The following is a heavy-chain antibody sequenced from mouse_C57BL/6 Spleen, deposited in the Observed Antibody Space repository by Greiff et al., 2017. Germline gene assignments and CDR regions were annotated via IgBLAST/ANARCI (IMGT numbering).Heavy chain of an antibody. CDR1: GYTFTDYN. Sequence: VQLQQSGPELVKPGASVKIPCKASGYTFTDYNMDWVKQSHGKSLEWIGVINPNNGGTIYNQKFKGKATLTVDKSSSTAYMELRSLTSEDTAVYYCARRGYDLYYFDYWGQGTTLTVSS. CDR2: INPNNGGT. V-gene: IGHV1-18*01. D-gene: IGHD2-2*01. CDR3: ARRGYDLYYFDY. J-gene: IGHJ2*01.